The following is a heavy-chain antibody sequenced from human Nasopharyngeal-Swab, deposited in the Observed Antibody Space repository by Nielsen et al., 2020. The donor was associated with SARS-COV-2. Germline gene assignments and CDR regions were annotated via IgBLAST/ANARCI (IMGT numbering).Heavy chain of an antibody. CDR2: IRYDGSNK. J-gene: IGHJ4*02. Sequence: VRQMPGKGLEWVAFIRYDGSNKYYADSVKGRFTISRDNSKNTLYLQMNSLRAEDTAVYYCAKEGDIVVVPAATKNRRGRREQNFDYWGQGTLVTVPS. V-gene: IGHV3-30*02. CDR3: AKEGDIVVVPAATKNRRGRREQNFDY. D-gene: IGHD2-2*01.